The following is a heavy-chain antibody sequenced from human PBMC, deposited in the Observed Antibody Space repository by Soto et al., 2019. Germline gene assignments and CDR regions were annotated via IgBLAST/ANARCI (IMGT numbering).Heavy chain of an antibody. CDR1: GYTFTSYA. J-gene: IGHJ6*02. CDR2: INAGNGNT. V-gene: IGHV1-3*01. Sequence: GASVKVSCKASGYTFTSYAMHWLRQAPGQRLEWMGWINAGNGNTKYSQKFQGRVTITRDTSASTAYMELSSLRSEDTAVYYCARDAWVSSWARLGTPRYYYGMDVWGQGTTVTVSS. D-gene: IGHD6-13*01. CDR3: ARDAWVSSWARLGTPRYYYGMDV.